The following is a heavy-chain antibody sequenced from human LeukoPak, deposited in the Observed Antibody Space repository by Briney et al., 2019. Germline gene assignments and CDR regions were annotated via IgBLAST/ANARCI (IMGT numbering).Heavy chain of an antibody. CDR3: AKVDIWGSYRRFFEY. CDR2: ISGTGGST. J-gene: IGHJ4*02. Sequence: GGSLRLSCAASGFTFSSSGMSWVRQAPGKGLEWVSVISGTGGSTYYADSVKGRFTISRDNSENTLYLQMNSLRPEDTALYYCAKVDIWGSYRRFFEYWGQGTLVTVSS. CDR1: GFTFSSSG. V-gene: IGHV3-23*01. D-gene: IGHD3-16*02.